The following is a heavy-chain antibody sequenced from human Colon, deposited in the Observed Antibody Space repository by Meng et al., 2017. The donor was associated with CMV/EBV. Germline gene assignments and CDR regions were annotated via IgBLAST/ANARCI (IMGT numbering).Heavy chain of an antibody. V-gene: IGHV3-53*01. J-gene: IGHJ4*02. Sequence: CAASGINVRNNYMSWVRQPPGKGLEWVSLIYSDGSVYYADSVKGRFIVSRDSSKNTLYLQMNSLRAEDTAIYYCARDLRLPVGYFFDYWGQGTLVTVSS. CDR3: ARDLRLPVGYFFDY. CDR1: GINVRNNY. CDR2: IYSDGSV. D-gene: IGHD3-10*01.